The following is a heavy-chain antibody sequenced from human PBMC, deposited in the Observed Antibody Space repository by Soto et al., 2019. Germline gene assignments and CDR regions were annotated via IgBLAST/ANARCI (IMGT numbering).Heavy chain of an antibody. V-gene: IGHV3-21*01. CDR2: ISSDSSYR. J-gene: IGHJ6*02. D-gene: IGHD2-2*01. CDR3: ARGQCSRTSCYDIGVYHYGMYV. CDR1: GFTLSRRT. Sequence: EVQLVESGGGLVKPGGSLRLSCAASGFTLSRRTMIWVRQAPGKGLEWVSSISSDSSYRYYADSVEGRITISRDNAKNSLFLQMNSLRDEDTAVYYCARGQCSRTSCYDIGVYHYGMYVWGQGTTVTVSS.